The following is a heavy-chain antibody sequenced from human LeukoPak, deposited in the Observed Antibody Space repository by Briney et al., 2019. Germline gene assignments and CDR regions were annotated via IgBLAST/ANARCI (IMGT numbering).Heavy chain of an antibody. V-gene: IGHV5-51*01. CDR1: GYTFTSYW. D-gene: IGHD1-26*01. Sequence: GESLQISCKGSGYTFTSYWIAWVRPMPGKGLEWMGIIYPGDSDTRYSPSFQGQVTISADKSISTAYLQWSSLKASDTAMYYCARANSGSYPGLDYWGQGTLVTVSS. CDR3: ARANSGSYPGLDY. J-gene: IGHJ4*02. CDR2: IYPGDSDT.